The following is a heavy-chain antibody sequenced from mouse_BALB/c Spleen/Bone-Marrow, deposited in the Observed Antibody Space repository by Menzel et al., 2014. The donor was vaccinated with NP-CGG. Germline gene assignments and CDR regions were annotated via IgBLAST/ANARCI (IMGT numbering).Heavy chain of an antibody. Sequence: EVMLVEPGGGLVKPGGSLKLSCAASGFPFSSYGMSWVRQTPEKRLEWVATISGGGSYTYYPDSVKGRFTISRDNAKNTLYLQMSSLRYEDTALYYCARQAGGSGYFDYWGQGTTLTVSS. CDR2: ISGGGSYT. D-gene: IGHD1-1*01. CDR3: ARQAGGSGYFDY. J-gene: IGHJ2*01. V-gene: IGHV5-9-2*01. CDR1: GFPFSSYG.